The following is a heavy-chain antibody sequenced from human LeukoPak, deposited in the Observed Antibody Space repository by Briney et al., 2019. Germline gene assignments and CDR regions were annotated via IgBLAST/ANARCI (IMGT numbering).Heavy chain of an antibody. V-gene: IGHV3-7*04. CDR3: TRDYD. Sequence: GGSLRLSCAASGFTFSTNWMTWVRQAPGKGLEWVAYINPDGSEKFYVDSVKGRFTISRDNAKNSLYLQMSSLRAEDTAVYYCTRDYDWGQGTLVTVSS. J-gene: IGHJ4*02. CDR2: INPDGSEK. CDR1: GFTFSTNW. D-gene: IGHD3-16*01.